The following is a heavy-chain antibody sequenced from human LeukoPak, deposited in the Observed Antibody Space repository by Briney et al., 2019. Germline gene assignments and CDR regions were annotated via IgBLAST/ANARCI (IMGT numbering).Heavy chain of an antibody. J-gene: IGHJ4*02. D-gene: IGHD3-22*01. Sequence: PGGSLRLSCAASGFTFSSYAMSWVRQAPGKGLEWVSAISGSGGSTYYADSVKGRFTISRDNSKNSLYLQMNSLRTEDTALYYCAKDINYYDSSGYYFDYWGQGTLVTVSS. CDR2: ISGSGGST. CDR3: AKDINYYDSSGYYFDY. V-gene: IGHV3-23*01. CDR1: GFTFSSYA.